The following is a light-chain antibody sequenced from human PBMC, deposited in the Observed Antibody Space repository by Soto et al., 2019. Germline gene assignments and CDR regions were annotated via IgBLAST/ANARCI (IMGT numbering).Light chain of an antibody. V-gene: IGKV1-39*01. CDR2: AAS. J-gene: IGKJ2*01. Sequence: DIQMTQSPSSLSASVGDSVTISCRASQSISSSLNWYQQKPGKAPKLLIYAASTLESGVPSRFSGSGSGTDFTLTISSLQPEDFSTYYCQKSDYNPMYTCGQGTDLEIK. CDR1: QSISSS. CDR3: QKSDYNPMYT.